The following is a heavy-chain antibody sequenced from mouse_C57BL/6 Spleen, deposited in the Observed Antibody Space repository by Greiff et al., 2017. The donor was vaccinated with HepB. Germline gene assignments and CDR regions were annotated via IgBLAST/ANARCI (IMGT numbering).Heavy chain of an antibody. V-gene: IGHV1-52*01. D-gene: IGHD1-1*01. CDR3: ARSVCYYVNYAMDY. J-gene: IGHJ4*01. CDR1: GYTFTSYW. Sequence: VKLQQPGAELVRPGSSVKLSCKASGYTFTSYWMHWVKQRPIQGLEWIGNIDPSDSETHYNQKFKDKSTLTVDKSSSTAYMQLSSLTSEDSAVYYCARSVCYYVNYAMDYWGQGTSVTVSS. CDR2: IDPSDSET.